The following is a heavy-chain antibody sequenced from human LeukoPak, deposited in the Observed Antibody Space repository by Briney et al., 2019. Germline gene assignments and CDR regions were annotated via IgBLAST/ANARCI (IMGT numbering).Heavy chain of an antibody. CDR2: ISSSGSTI. J-gene: IGHJ3*02. CDR1: GFTFSSYE. V-gene: IGHV3-48*03. CDR3: ARDNELFGPNDAFDI. D-gene: IGHD3-10*01. Sequence: GGSLRLSCAASGFTFSSYEMNWVRQAPGKGLEWVSYISSSGSTIYYADSVKGRFTISRDNSKNTLYLQMNSLRAEDTAVYYCARDNELFGPNDAFDIWGQGTTVTVSS.